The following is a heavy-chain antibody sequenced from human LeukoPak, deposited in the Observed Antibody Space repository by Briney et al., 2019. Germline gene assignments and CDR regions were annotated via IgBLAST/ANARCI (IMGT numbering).Heavy chain of an antibody. CDR2: ISYDGSNK. Sequence: GGSLRLSCAASGFTFNSYAMHWVRQAPGKGLEWVALISYDGSNKYYTDSVKGRFTISRDNAKNSLYLQMNSLRAEDTAVYYCARGRFGVVTPFDYWGQGTLVTVSS. D-gene: IGHD3-3*01. V-gene: IGHV3-30-3*01. CDR1: GFTFNSYA. J-gene: IGHJ4*02. CDR3: ARGRFGVVTPFDY.